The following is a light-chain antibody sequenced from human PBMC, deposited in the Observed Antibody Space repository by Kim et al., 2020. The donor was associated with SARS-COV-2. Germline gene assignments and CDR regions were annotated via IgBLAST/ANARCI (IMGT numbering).Light chain of an antibody. CDR1: SSNIGNNY. Sequence: GKKVSISCSGSSSNIGNNYVSWYQHLPGTAPKLLIFDNNNRPSGIPDRFSGSKSGTSATLCITGLQTGDEADYYCGTWDSSLSAVVFGGGTQLTVL. V-gene: IGLV1-51*01. CDR3: GTWDSSLSAVV. CDR2: DNN. J-gene: IGLJ2*01.